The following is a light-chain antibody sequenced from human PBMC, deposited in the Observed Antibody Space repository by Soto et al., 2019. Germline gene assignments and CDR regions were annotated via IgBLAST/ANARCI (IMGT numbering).Light chain of an antibody. CDR3: AAWDDSLNGVV. CDR1: TSNIGINT. J-gene: IGLJ2*01. CDR2: AND. V-gene: IGLV1-44*01. Sequence: QSILTQSPSASATPGLGITISCSGSTSNIGINTVNWYQHLPGTAPKLLIYANDQRPSGVPDRFSGSKSGTSASLVISGLQSEDEGNYYCAAWDDSLNGVVFGGGTKLTVL.